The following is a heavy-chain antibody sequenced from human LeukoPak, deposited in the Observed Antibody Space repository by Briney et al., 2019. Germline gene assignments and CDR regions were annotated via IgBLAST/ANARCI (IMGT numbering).Heavy chain of an antibody. J-gene: IGHJ4*02. CDR2: INAGNGNT. D-gene: IGHD3-22*01. CDR1: GYTFTSYA. CDR3: AREGAYYDSSGYYYFDY. Sequence: GASVKVSCKASGYTFTSYAMHWVRQAPGQRLEWMGWINAGNGNTKYSQKFQGRVTITRDTSASTAYMELSSLRAEDTAVYYCAREGAYYDSSGYYYFDYWGQGTLVTVSS. V-gene: IGHV1-3*01.